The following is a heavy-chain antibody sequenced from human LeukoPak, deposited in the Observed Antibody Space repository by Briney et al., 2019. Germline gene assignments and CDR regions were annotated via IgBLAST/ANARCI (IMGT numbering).Heavy chain of an antibody. D-gene: IGHD3-22*01. Sequence: PSETLSLTCTVSGGSISSGDYYWSWIRQPPGKGLEWIAYMYYSGSTYYNPSLKSRVTMSADTSKNELSLKLSSVTAADTAVYYCARPYYYDSRIDPWGQGILVTVSS. CDR3: ARPYYYDSRIDP. V-gene: IGHV4-30-4*01. J-gene: IGHJ5*02. CDR1: GGSISSGDYY. CDR2: MYYSGST.